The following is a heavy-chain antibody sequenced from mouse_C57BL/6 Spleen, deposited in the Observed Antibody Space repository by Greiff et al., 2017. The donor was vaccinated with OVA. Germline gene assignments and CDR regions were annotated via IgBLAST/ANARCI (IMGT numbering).Heavy chain of an antibody. D-gene: IGHD5-1*01. CDR2: IYPRSGTT. V-gene: IGHV1-81*01. CDR3: ARLVPFAY. J-gene: IGHJ3*01. CDR1: GYTFTSYG. Sequence: QVQLQQSGAELARPGASVKLSCKASGYTFTSYGISWVKQRTGQGLEWIGEIYPRSGTTYYNEKFKGKATLTADKSYRTAYMELRSLTSEDAAVYFCARLVPFAYWGQGTLVTVSA.